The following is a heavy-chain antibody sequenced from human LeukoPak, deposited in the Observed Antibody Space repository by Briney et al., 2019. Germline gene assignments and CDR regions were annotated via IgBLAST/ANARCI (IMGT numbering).Heavy chain of an antibody. D-gene: IGHD6-13*01. J-gene: IGHJ4*02. CDR3: ARPEYSSSWYGPFDY. CDR2: INHSGST. Sequence: SETLSLTCTVSGGSISAYYWSWIRQPPGKGLEWIGEINHSGSTNYNPSLKSRVTISVDTSKNQFSLKLSSVTAADTAVYYCARPEYSSSWYGPFDYWGQGTLVTVSS. CDR1: GGSISAYY. V-gene: IGHV4-34*01.